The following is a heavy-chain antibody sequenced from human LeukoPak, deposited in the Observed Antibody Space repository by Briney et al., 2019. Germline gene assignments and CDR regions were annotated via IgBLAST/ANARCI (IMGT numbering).Heavy chain of an antibody. CDR3: AKYPGIAAAGTFDY. V-gene: IGHV3-23*01. CDR1: GFTFSSYG. J-gene: IGHJ4*02. CDR2: ISGSGGSA. D-gene: IGHD6-13*01. Sequence: GGSLRLSCAASGFTFSSYGMSWVRQAPGKGLEWVSAISGSGGSAYYADSVKGRFTISRDNSKNTLYLQMSSLRAEDTAVYYCAKYPGIAAAGTFDYWGQGTLVTVSS.